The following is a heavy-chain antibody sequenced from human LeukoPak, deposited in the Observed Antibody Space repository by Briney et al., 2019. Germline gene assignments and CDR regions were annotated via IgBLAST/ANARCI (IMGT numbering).Heavy chain of an antibody. CDR3: ARGPKYSSSSLDY. D-gene: IGHD6-6*01. CDR2: ISASGDST. J-gene: IGHJ4*02. V-gene: IGHV3-23*01. CDR1: GFTFTSYA. Sequence: GGSLRLSCAAYGFTFTSYAMSWVRQAPGKGLEWVSAISASGDSTYYADSVKGRFTISRDNSKNSLYLQMNSLRAEDTAVYYCARGPKYSSSSLDYWGQGTLVTVSS.